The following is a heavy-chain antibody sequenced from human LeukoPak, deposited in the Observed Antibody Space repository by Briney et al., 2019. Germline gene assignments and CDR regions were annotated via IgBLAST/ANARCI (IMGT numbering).Heavy chain of an antibody. D-gene: IGHD1-26*01. CDR1: GFTFSSYG. V-gene: IGHV3-30*18. CDR2: ISYDGRNK. CDR3: AKRNRWEVYFDY. Sequence: GRSLRLSCAASGFTFSSYGMHWVRQAPGKRLEWVAVISYDGRNKYYAESVKGRFTISRDNSKNTLYLQMNSLRAEDTAVYYCAKRNRWEVYFDYWGQGTLVTVSS. J-gene: IGHJ4*02.